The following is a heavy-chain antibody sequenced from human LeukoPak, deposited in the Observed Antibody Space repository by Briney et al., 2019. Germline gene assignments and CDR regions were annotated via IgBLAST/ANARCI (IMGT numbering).Heavy chain of an antibody. CDR2: IRYDGSNK. V-gene: IGHV3-30*02. D-gene: IGHD6-19*01. Sequence: KPGGSLRLSCAASGFTFSSYGMHWVRQAPGKGLEWVAFIRYDGSNKYYAGSVKGRFTISRDNSKNTLYLQMNSLRAEDTAVYYCAIDDRGWLVYSSYFDYWGQGTLVTVSS. CDR1: GFTFSSYG. J-gene: IGHJ4*02. CDR3: AIDDRGWLVYSSYFDY.